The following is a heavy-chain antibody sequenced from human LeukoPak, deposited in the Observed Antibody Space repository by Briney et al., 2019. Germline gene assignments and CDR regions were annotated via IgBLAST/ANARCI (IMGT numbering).Heavy chain of an antibody. CDR3: SKSHHYDSRIFDY. V-gene: IGHV1-69*06. CDR1: GYTFTGYY. D-gene: IGHD3-10*01. CDR2: IIPMFGTT. J-gene: IGHJ4*02. Sequence: ASVKVSCKASGYTFTGYYMHWVRQAPGQGLEWMGEIIPMFGTTDYAQKFQGRVTITADKFTSTAYMQLSSLRSEDTAVYYCSKSHHYDSRIFDYWGQGTLVTVSS.